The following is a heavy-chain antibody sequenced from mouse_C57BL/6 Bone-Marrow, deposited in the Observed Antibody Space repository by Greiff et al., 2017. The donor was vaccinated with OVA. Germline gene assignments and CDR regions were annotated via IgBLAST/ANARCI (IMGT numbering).Heavy chain of an antibody. J-gene: IGHJ1*03. CDR3: ARAVYYYGSSYWYFDV. Sequence: EVMLVESEGGLVQPGSSMKLSCTASGFTFSDYYMAWVRQVPEKGLEWVANINYDGSSTYYLDSLKSRFTISRDNAKNILYMQMSSLKSEDTAAYYCARAVYYYGSSYWYFDVWGTGTTVTVSS. CDR1: GFTFSDYY. V-gene: IGHV5-16*01. CDR2: INYDGSST. D-gene: IGHD1-1*01.